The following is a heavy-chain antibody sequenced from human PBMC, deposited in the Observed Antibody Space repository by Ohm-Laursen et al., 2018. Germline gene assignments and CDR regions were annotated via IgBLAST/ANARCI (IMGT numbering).Heavy chain of an antibody. J-gene: IGHJ3*02. V-gene: IGHV4-59*12. Sequence: GTLSLTCTVSGGSISSYYWSWVRQPPGKGLEWIGYIHNSGSTNYNPSLKSRVTIATDTSKNQFSLRLSSVTAADTAVYFCARRDITKAFNIWGQGTLVTVSS. CDR2: IHNSGST. D-gene: IGHD2-21*02. CDR1: GGSISSYY. CDR3: ARRDITKAFNI.